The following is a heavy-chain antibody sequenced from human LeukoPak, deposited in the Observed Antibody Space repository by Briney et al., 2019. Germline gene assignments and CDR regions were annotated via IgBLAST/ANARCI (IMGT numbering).Heavy chain of an antibody. D-gene: IGHD2-21*02. Sequence: SQTLSLTCAVSGGSISSGGYSWSWIRQPPGKGLEWIGYIYHSGSTYYNPSLKSRVTISVDRSKNQFSLKLSSVTAADTAIYYCARATDIGEDYYYAMDVWGQGTTVSVSS. CDR1: GGSISSGGYS. V-gene: IGHV4-30-2*01. CDR3: ARATDIGEDYYYAMDV. J-gene: IGHJ6*02. CDR2: IYHSGST.